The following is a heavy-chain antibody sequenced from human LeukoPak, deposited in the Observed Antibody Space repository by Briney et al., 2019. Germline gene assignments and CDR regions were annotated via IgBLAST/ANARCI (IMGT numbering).Heavy chain of an antibody. J-gene: IGHJ5*02. CDR1: GFTFSSYG. CDR3: ARGIPSIVVVTASGSNENWFDP. D-gene: IGHD2-21*02. V-gene: IGHV3-33*01. Sequence: PGGSLRLSCAASGFTFSSYGMPWVRQAPGKGLEWEAVIWYDGSNKYYADSVKGRFTISRDNSKNTLYLQMNSLRAEDTAVYYCARGIPSIVVVTASGSNENWFDPWGQGTLVTVSS. CDR2: IWYDGSNK.